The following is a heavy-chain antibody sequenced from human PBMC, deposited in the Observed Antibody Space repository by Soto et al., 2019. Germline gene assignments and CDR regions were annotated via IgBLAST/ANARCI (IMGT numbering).Heavy chain of an antibody. D-gene: IGHD2-15*01. CDR1: GGSISSYY. J-gene: IGHJ4*02. Sequence: SETLSLTCTVSGGSISSYYRSWIRQPPGKGLEWIGYIYYSGSTNYNPSLKSRVTISVDTSKNQFSLKLSSVTAEDTAVYYCARDQGYCSGGSCYVAGYWGQGTLVTVSS. V-gene: IGHV4-59*12. CDR3: ARDQGYCSGGSCYVAGY. CDR2: IYYSGST.